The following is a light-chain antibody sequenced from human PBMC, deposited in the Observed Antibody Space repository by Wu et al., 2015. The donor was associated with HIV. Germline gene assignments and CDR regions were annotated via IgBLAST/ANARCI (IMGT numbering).Light chain of an antibody. CDR2: DAS. CDR1: QDIFTY. V-gene: IGKV1-13*02. J-gene: IGKJ5*01. Sequence: SIGDXVTSLAGSQDIFTYLACITDTRQSPRVLIYDASTLQSGVSSRFSGSGSGADFTLTISGLQREDFAVYFCQQLNSFPLTFGQGSRLEI. CDR3: QQLNSFPLT.